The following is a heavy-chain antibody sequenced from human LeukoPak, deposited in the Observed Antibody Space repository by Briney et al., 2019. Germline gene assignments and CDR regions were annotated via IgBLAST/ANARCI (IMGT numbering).Heavy chain of an antibody. D-gene: IGHD6-6*01. CDR3: ARVDSSSFGAFDY. V-gene: IGHV1-69*05. CDR2: IIPIFGTA. CDR1: GGTFTSYA. Sequence: GASVKVSCKASGGTFTSYAISWVRQAPGQGLEWMGGIIPIFGTANYAQKFQGRVTITTDESTSTAYMELSSLRSEDTAVYYCARVDSSSFGAFDYWGQGTLVTVSS. J-gene: IGHJ4*02.